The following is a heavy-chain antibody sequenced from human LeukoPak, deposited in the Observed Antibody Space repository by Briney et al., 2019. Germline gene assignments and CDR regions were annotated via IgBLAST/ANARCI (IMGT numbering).Heavy chain of an antibody. CDR2: ISYDGDNK. Sequence: GRSLRLSCAASGFTFSSYGMHWVRQAPGKGLEWVAVISYDGDNKYYADSVKGRFTISRDNAKNSLYLQMNSLRAEDTAVYYCARDLDSITFGGVIVMNPYFDYWGQGTLVTVSS. D-gene: IGHD3-16*02. V-gene: IGHV3-30*03. CDR1: GFTFSSYG. J-gene: IGHJ4*02. CDR3: ARDLDSITFGGVIVMNPYFDY.